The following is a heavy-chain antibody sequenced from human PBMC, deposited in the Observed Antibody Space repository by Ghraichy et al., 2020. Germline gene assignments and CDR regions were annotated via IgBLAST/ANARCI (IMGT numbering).Heavy chain of an antibody. CDR3: ARMSTSHDFDY. Sequence: GGSLRLSCAASGFTFSGYGMHWVRQAPGKGLEWVAVIWYDGSNKYYADSVKGRFTISRDNSKNTLYLQMNSLRDEDSAVYYCARMSTSHDFDYWGQGTLVTVSS. CDR1: GFTFSGYG. V-gene: IGHV3-33*01. CDR2: IWYDGSNK. J-gene: IGHJ4*02.